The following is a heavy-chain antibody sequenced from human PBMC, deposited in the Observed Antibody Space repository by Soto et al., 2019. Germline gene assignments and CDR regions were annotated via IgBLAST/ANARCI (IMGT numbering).Heavy chain of an antibody. CDR2: ISGSGGST. CDR1: GFTFSSYA. J-gene: IGHJ4*02. V-gene: IGHV3-23*01. CDR3: ARDSDYSNYVYDY. D-gene: IGHD4-4*01. Sequence: GGSLRLSCAASGFTFSSYAMSWVRQAPGKGLEWVSAISGSGGSTYYADSVKGRFTISRDNAKNSLYLQMNSLRDEDTAVYYCARDSDYSNYVYDYWGQGTLVTVSS.